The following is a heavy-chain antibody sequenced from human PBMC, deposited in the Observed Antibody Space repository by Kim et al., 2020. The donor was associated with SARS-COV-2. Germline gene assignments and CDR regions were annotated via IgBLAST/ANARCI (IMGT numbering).Heavy chain of an antibody. Sequence: GGSLRHSCAASGFTFSSYWMSWVRQAPGKGLEWVANIKQDGSEKYYVGSVKGRFIISRDNAENSLYLQMNSLRAEDTAVYYCARDRPGAAPRYWGQGTLV. V-gene: IGHV3-7*01. CDR2: IKQDGSEK. CDR1: GFTFSSYW. D-gene: IGHD3-10*01. J-gene: IGHJ4*02. CDR3: ARDRPGAAPRY.